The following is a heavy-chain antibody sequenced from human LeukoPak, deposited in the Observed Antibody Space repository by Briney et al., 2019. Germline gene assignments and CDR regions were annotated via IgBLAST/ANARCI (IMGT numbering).Heavy chain of an antibody. D-gene: IGHD1-26*01. CDR1: GFTVSSNY. V-gene: IGHV3-66*01. CDR3: ARDPYSGNYGDTYYYYMDV. J-gene: IGHJ6*03. CDR2: IYSGGGT. Sequence: GGSLRLSCAASGFTVSSNYMSWVRQAPGKGLEWVSVIYSGGGTYYADSVEGRFTSSRDNAKNSLYLQMNSLTAEDTAVYYCARDPYSGNYGDTYYYYMDVWGKGTTVTVSS.